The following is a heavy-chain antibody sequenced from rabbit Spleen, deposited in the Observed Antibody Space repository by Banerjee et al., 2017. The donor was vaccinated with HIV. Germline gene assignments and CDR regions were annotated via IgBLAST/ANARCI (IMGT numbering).Heavy chain of an antibody. V-gene: IGHV1S40*01. J-gene: IGHJ6*01. CDR3: ARDTGSSFSSYGMDL. Sequence: QSLEESGGDLVKPEGSLTLTCTASGFSFSPTYNMYWVRQALGKGLEWIGTIYAGGSGSTDYATWAEGRFTISKTSSTTVTLQMTSLTAADTATYFCARDTGSSFSSYGMDLWGPGTLVTVS. D-gene: IGHD8-1*01. CDR1: GFSFSPTYN. CDR2: IYAGGSGST.